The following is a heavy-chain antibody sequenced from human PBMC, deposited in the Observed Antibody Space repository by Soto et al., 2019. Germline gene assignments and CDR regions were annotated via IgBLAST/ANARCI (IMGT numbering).Heavy chain of an antibody. Sequence: SETLSLTCTVSGGSISSGGYYWSWIRQHPGKGLEWIGYIYYSGSTYYNPSLKSRVTISVDTSKNQFSLKLSSVTAAYTAVYYCSREVDYYGSGDYYYYGMDVWGQGTPVTVSS. V-gene: IGHV4-31*03. J-gene: IGHJ6*02. D-gene: IGHD3-10*01. CDR2: IYYSGST. CDR3: SREVDYYGSGDYYYYGMDV. CDR1: GGSISSGGYY.